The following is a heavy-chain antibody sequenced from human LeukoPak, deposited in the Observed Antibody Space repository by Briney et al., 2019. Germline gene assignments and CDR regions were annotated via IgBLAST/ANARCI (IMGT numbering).Heavy chain of an antibody. V-gene: IGHV3-30-3*01. CDR1: GFTFSSYA. Sequence: GGSLRLSCAASGFTFSSYAMHWVRQAPGKGLEWVAVISYDGSNKYYADSVKGRFTISRDNSKNTLYLQMNSLRVEDTAVYYCARDPYVLTGYWWFDPWGQGTLVTVSS. CDR2: ISYDGSNK. D-gene: IGHD3-9*01. CDR3: ARDPYVLTGYWWFDP. J-gene: IGHJ5*02.